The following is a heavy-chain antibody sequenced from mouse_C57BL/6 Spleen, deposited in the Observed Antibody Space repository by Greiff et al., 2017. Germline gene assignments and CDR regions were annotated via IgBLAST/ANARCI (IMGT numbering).Heavy chain of an antibody. J-gene: IGHJ4*01. CDR2: ISYDGSN. CDR1: GYSITSGYY. CDR3: ARWDGPYAMDY. V-gene: IGHV3-6*01. D-gene: IGHD2-3*01. Sequence: ESGPGLVKPSQSLSLTCSVTGYSITSGYYWNWIRQFPGNKLEWMGYISYDGSNNYNPSLKNRISITRDTSKNQFFLKLNSVTTEDTATYYCARWDGPYAMDYWGQGTSVTVSS.